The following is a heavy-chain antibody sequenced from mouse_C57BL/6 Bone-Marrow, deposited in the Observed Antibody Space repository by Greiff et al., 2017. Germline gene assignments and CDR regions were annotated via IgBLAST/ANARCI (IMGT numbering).Heavy chain of an antibody. CDR1: GFSLTSYA. Sequence: QVQLKESGPGLVAPSQSLSITCTVSGFSLTSYAISWVRQPPGKGLEWLGVIWTGGGTNYNSALKSRLSISKDNSKSQVFLKMNSLQTDDTARYYCARNWPAQATPYYYAMDYWGQGTSVTVSS. CDR3: ARNWPAQATPYYYAMDY. D-gene: IGHD3-2*02. J-gene: IGHJ4*01. V-gene: IGHV2-9-1*01. CDR2: IWTGGGT.